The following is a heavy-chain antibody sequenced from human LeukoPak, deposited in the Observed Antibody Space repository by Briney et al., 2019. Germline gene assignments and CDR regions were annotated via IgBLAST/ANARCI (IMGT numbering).Heavy chain of an antibody. D-gene: IGHD6-13*01. V-gene: IGHV3-48*02. CDR1: GFTLSSYS. Sequence: GGSLRLSCVVSGFTLSSYSMNWVRQVPGKGLEWISYITSGSGTIYADSVEGRFTISRDNAKNSVFLQMNSLRDEDTAVYYCVRAYCSTCYGYAYWGLGTLVTVSS. CDR3: VRAYCSTCYGYAY. J-gene: IGHJ4*02. CDR2: ITSGSGTI.